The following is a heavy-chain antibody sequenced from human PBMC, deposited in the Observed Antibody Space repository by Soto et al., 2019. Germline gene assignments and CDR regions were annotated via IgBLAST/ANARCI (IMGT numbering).Heavy chain of an antibody. J-gene: IGHJ6*03. CDR2: IYYSGST. Sequence: SEILSLTCTVSGGSISSGGYYWSWIRQHPGKGLEWIGYIYYSGSTYYNPSLKSRVTISVDTSKNQFSLKLSSVTAAVSAVYYCCTIFESSYMDVWGKGTTVTVSS. CDR1: GGSISSGGYY. V-gene: IGHV4-31*03. D-gene: IGHD3-3*01. CDR3: CTIFESSYMDV.